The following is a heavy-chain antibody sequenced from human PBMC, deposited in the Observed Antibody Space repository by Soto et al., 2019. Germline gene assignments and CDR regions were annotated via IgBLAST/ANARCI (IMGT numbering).Heavy chain of an antibody. V-gene: IGHV1-18*01. CDR2: ISAYNGNT. CDR1: GYTFTSYG. Sequence: QVQLVQSGAEVKKPGASVKVSCKASGYTFTSYGISWVRQAPGQGLEWMGWISAYNGNTNYAQKLQGRVTMTTDTSRSTAYMELRSLRSADTAVYYCARETYYYDSSGYYSGGVDYWGQGTLVTVSS. J-gene: IGHJ4*02. D-gene: IGHD3-22*01. CDR3: ARETYYYDSSGYYSGGVDY.